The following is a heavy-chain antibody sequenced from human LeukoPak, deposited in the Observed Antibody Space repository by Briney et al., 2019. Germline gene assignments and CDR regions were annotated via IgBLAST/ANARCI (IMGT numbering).Heavy chain of an antibody. D-gene: IGHD3-9*01. J-gene: IGHJ6*02. CDR2: ISYDGSNK. CDR3: AKAAYDILTGFPMDV. Sequence: GGSLRLSCAASGCTFSSYGMHWVRQAPGKGPEWVAVISYDGSNKYYADSVKGRFTISRDNSKNTLYLQMNSLRAEDTAVYYCAKAAYDILTGFPMDVWGQGTTVTVSS. V-gene: IGHV3-30*18. CDR1: GCTFSSYG.